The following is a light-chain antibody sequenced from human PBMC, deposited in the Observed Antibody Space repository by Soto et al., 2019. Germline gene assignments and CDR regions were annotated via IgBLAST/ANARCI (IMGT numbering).Light chain of an antibody. J-gene: IGKJ4*01. CDR3: QPYNDWPTLT. CDR2: CTS. V-gene: IGKV3-15*01. CDR1: QSVNIN. Sequence: EIVMTQSPATLSVSPGERATLSCRASQSVNINLAWYQQKPGQAPRLLIYCTSTRANGVPARFSSSGSGTELILTISNLQSADFAVYDCQPYNDWPTLTFGGGTKVDIK.